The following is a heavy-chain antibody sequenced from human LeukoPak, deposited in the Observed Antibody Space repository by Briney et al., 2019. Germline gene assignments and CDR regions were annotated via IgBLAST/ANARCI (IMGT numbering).Heavy chain of an antibody. D-gene: IGHD6-19*01. V-gene: IGHV1-3*01. CDR1: GYTFTHYA. J-gene: IGHJ4*02. Sequence: TSVKVSCKASGYTFTHYAMHWVRQAPGQRLEWMGWINAGNGNTKYSQKFQGRVTISRDTSASTAYMELRSLRSDDTAVYYCAKMSFSSGWFQPFFDYWGQGTLVTVSS. CDR2: INAGNGNT. CDR3: AKMSFSSGWFQPFFDY.